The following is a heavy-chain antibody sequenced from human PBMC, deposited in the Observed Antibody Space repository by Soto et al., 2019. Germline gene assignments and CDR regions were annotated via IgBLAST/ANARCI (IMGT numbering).Heavy chain of an antibody. CDR3: ARDGTAVAGFVTYYYGMDV. Sequence: ASVKVSCKASGYTFTGYYMHWVRQAPGQGLEWMGWINPNSGGTNYAQKFQGWVTMTRDTSISTAYMELSRLRSDDTAVYYCARDGTAVAGFVTYYYGMDVWGQGTTVTVSS. CDR1: GYTFTGYY. J-gene: IGHJ6*02. D-gene: IGHD6-19*01. CDR2: INPNSGGT. V-gene: IGHV1-2*04.